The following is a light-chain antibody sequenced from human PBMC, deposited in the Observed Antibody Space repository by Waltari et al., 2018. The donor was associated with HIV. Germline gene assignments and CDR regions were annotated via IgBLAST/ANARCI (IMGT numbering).Light chain of an antibody. Sequence: QSVLTQPPSASGTPGQRVTISCSGSSSNIGSNYGYWYQQLPGTAPKLLIYRNNQRPEGVPDRVSGSKSGTSASLAISGLRSEDEADYYCAAWDDSLSGLVFGGGTKVTVL. CDR1: SSNIGSNY. CDR2: RNN. CDR3: AAWDDSLSGLV. J-gene: IGLJ3*02. V-gene: IGLV1-47*01.